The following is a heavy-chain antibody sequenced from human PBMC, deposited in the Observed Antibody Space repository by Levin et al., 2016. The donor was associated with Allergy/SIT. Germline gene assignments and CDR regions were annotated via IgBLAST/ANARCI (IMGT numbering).Heavy chain of an antibody. V-gene: IGHV1-46*01. Sequence: ASVKVSCKASGYTFTSYYMHWVRQAPGQGLEWMGIINPSGGSTSYAQKFQGRVTMTRDTSTSTVYMELSSLRSEDTAVYYCARDLTPTMPDNWFDPWGQGTLVTVSS. CDR2: INPSGGST. D-gene: IGHD2-2*01. CDR1: GYTFTSYY. J-gene: IGHJ5*02. CDR3: ARDLTPTMPDNWFDP.